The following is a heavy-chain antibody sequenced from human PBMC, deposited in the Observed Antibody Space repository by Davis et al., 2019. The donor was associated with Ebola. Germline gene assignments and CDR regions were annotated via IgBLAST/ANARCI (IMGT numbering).Heavy chain of an antibody. CDR3: ARAYYGSGSYYYYYGMDV. CDR1: GFTFSSFA. V-gene: IGHV3-23*01. Sequence: GGSLRLSCAASGFTFSSFAMIWVRQRPGKGLEWASSISGSGRGTYYADSVKGRFTISRDNSKTTLYLQMNSLRAEDTAVYYCARAYYGSGSYYYYYGMDVWGQGTTVTVSS. J-gene: IGHJ6*02. CDR2: ISGSGRGT. D-gene: IGHD3-10*01.